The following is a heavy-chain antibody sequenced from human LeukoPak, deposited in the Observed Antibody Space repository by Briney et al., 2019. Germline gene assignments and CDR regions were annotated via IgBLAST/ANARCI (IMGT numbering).Heavy chain of an antibody. CDR3: ARGGRGNYYGSGSLVVMANWFDP. D-gene: IGHD3-10*01. CDR2: ISSSSSYI. V-gene: IGHV3-21*01. CDR1: GFTFSSYS. Sequence: PGGSLRLSCAASGFTFSSYSMNWVRQAPGKGLEWVSSISSSSSYIYYADSVKGRFTISRDNAKNSLYLQMNSLRAEDTAVYYCARGGRGNYYGSGSLVVMANWFDPWGQGTLVTVSS. J-gene: IGHJ5*02.